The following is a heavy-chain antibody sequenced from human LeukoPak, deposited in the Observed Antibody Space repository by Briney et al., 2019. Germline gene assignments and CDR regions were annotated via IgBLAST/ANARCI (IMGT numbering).Heavy chain of an antibody. J-gene: IGHJ5*01. D-gene: IGHD2-8*01. CDR1: GGSISNYY. CDR2: IHSSGST. CDR3: ARDRCEGYCTSFDS. Sequence: PSGTLSLTCTVSGGSISNYYWSWIRQPAGKGLEWIGRIHSSGSTNYNPSLKSRVTISVDKSKNQFSLRLSSVIAADTAVYFCARDRCEGYCTSFDSWGQGTLVTVSS. V-gene: IGHV4-4*07.